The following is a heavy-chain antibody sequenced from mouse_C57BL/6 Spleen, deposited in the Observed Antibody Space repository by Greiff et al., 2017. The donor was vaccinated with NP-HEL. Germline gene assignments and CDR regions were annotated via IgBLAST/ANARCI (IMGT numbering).Heavy chain of an antibody. CDR3: ARDGGNKTFDY. Sequence: EVQRVESEGGLVQPGSSMKLSCTASGFTFSDYYMAWVRQVPEKGLEWVANINYDGSSTYYLDSLKSRFIISRDNAKNILYLQMSSLKSEDTATYYCARDGGNKTFDYWGQGTTLTVSS. V-gene: IGHV5-16*01. CDR1: GFTFSDYY. CDR2: INYDGSST. J-gene: IGHJ2*01. D-gene: IGHD2-1*01.